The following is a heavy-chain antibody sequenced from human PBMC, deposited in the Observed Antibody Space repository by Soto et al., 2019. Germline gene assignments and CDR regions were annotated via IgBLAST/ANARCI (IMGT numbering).Heavy chain of an antibody. CDR3: ARPRYCSGGRCYNNLDS. CDR2: IVPILGTT. CDR1: GGTFSSYT. J-gene: IGHJ4*02. V-gene: IGHV1-69*16. Sequence: QVQLVQSGAEVKKPGSSVKVSCKASGGTFSSYTISWVRQAPGQGLEWMGGIVPILGTTNYAQKFQGRVTITADESTSKSYMELSNLRSGDTAVYYCARPRYCSGGRCYNNLDSWGQGTLVTVSS. D-gene: IGHD2-15*01.